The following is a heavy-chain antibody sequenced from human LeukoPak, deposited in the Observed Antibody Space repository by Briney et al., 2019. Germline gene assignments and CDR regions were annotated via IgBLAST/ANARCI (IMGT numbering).Heavy chain of an antibody. D-gene: IGHD1-26*01. CDR1: DYSVSSDYS. V-gene: IGHV4-38-2*01. CDR3: AGFKSGTYYFDN. CDR2: IYHSGNN. J-gene: IGHJ4*02. Sequence: SETLSLTCAVSDYSVSSDYSWAWIRQPPGKGLEWIGSIYHSGNNYYNPSLKSRVTMSPDTSNNQISLNLTSVTASDKAVYFCAGFKSGTYYFDNWGQGTLVTVSS.